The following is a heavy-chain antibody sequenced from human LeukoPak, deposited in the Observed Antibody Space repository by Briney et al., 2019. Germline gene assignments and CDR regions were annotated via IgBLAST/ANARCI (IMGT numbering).Heavy chain of an antibody. J-gene: IGHJ4*02. V-gene: IGHV3-64*01. CDR2: ISSNGGST. CDR1: GFTFSSYA. D-gene: IGHD6-13*01. CDR3: ASQYSSSWYVFYY. Sequence: GGSLRLSCAASGFTFSSYAVHWVRQAPGKGLEYVSAISSNGGSTYYANSVKGRFTISRDNSKNTLYLQMGSLRAEDMAVYYCASQYSSSWYVFYYWGQGTLVTVSS.